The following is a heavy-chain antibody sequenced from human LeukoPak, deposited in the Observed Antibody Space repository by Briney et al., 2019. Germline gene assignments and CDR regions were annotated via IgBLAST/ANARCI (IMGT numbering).Heavy chain of an antibody. D-gene: IGHD2-2*01. CDR2: ISYDGSNK. Sequence: PGRSLRLSCAASGFTFSSYAMHWVRQAPGKGLEWVAVISYDGSNKYYADSVKGRFTISRDNSKNTLYLQMNSLRAEDTAVYYCAREPDIVVVPAASLDYWGQGTLVTVFS. V-gene: IGHV3-30-3*01. J-gene: IGHJ4*02. CDR3: AREPDIVVVPAASLDY. CDR1: GFTFSSYA.